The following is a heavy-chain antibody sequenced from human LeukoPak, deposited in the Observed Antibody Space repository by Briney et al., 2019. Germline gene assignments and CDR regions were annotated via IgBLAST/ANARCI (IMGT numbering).Heavy chain of an antibody. CDR1: GGSISSGDYY. V-gene: IGHV4-30-4*08. J-gene: IGHJ5*02. Sequence: SQTLSLTXTVSGGSISSGDYYWSWIRQPPGKGLEWIGYIYYSGNTFHYNPSLKSRVNISVDTSKNQFSLRLSSVTAVDTAVYYYASTNCSSAGCYGANWFDPWGQGTLVTVSS. D-gene: IGHD2-2*01. CDR2: IYYSGNT. CDR3: ASTNCSSAGCYGANWFDP.